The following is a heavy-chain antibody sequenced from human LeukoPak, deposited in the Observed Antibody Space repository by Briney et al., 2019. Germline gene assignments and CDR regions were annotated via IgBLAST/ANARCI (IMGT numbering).Heavy chain of an antibody. J-gene: IGHJ4*02. Sequence: SETLSLTCTVSGGSISSSSYYWGWIRQPPGKGLEWIGSIYYSGSTYYNPSLKSRVTISVDTSKDQFSLKLSSVTAADTAVYYCARQDCSSTSCYHGDDYWGQGTLVTVSS. CDR2: IYYSGST. D-gene: IGHD2-2*01. CDR1: GGSISSSSYY. V-gene: IGHV4-39*01. CDR3: ARQDCSSTSCYHGDDY.